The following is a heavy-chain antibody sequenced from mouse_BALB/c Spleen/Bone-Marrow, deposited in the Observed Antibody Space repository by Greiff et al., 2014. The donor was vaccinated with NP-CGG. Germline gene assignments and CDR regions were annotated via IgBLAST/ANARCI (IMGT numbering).Heavy chain of an antibody. Sequence: VQLKESGGVLVQPGGSRKLSCAASGFTFSSSGMHWVRQAPEKGLEWVAYISSGSSTIYYADTVKGRFTISRDNPKNTLFLQMTSLRSENTAMYYCAIEGYYDYWGQGTTLTVSS. CDR2: ISSGSSTI. J-gene: IGHJ2*01. CDR3: AIEGYYDY. CDR1: GFTFSSSG. V-gene: IGHV5-17*02. D-gene: IGHD2-3*01.